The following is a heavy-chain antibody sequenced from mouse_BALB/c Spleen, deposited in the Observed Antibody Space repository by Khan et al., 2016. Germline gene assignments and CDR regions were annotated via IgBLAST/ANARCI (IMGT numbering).Heavy chain of an antibody. V-gene: IGHV3-8*02. J-gene: IGHJ3*01. CDR2: ISHSGDS. Sequence: EVQLQESGPSLAKPSQTLSLTCSVTDDSITSGHWNWIRKFPGNKFDFMGYISHSGDSYYNPSLKSRISITRDTSKNQYYLQLNSVTTEDTATYYCATWDYYGSAFAYWGQGTLVTVSA. D-gene: IGHD1-2*01. CDR3: ATWDYYGSAFAY. CDR1: DDSITSGH.